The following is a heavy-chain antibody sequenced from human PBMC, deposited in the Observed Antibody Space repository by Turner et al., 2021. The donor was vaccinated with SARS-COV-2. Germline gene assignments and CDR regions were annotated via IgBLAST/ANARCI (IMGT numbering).Heavy chain of an antibody. J-gene: IGHJ6*02. V-gene: IGHV3-66*01. Sequence: VQLVESGGGVVQPGRSLRLSCAASGFTVNTTYMSWVRQAPEKGLEWVSVSYSGDTTHYIDSVKGRFIISRDKSRNTVYLQMNRLGVEDAAVYYCVRGFDVLTRAPGLDVWGQGIKVTVSS. CDR1: GFTVNTTY. D-gene: IGHD3-9*01. CDR3: VRGFDVLTRAPGLDV. CDR2: SYSGDTT.